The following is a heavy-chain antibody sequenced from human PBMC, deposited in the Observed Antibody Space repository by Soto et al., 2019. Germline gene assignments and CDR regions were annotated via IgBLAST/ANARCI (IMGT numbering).Heavy chain of an antibody. D-gene: IGHD6-19*01. Sequence: QVQLVQSGAEVKKPGSSVKVSCKASGGTFSSYAISWVRQAPGQGLEWMGGIIPIFGTANYAQKFQGRVTVTADESTSTAYMELSSLRSEDTAVYYCARELRRAVAGSGGMDVWGQGTTVTVSS. J-gene: IGHJ6*02. CDR1: GGTFSSYA. CDR2: IIPIFGTA. V-gene: IGHV1-69*01. CDR3: ARELRRAVAGSGGMDV.